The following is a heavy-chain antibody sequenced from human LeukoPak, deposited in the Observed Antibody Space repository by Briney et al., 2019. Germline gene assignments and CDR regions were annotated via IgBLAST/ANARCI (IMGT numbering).Heavy chain of an antibody. Sequence: GGSLRLSCAASGLTFSDYYMSWIRQAPGKGLEWVSYISSSGSTIYYADSVKGRFTISRDNAKNPLYLQMNSLRAEDTAVYYWARYAQIGDIVVVPAPMDVWGQGTTVTVSS. CDR3: ARYAQIGDIVVVPAPMDV. D-gene: IGHD2-2*01. CDR2: ISSSGSTI. J-gene: IGHJ6*02. V-gene: IGHV3-11*01. CDR1: GLTFSDYY.